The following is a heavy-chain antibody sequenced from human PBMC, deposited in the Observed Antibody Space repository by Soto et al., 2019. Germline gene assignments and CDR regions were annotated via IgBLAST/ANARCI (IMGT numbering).Heavy chain of an antibody. J-gene: IGHJ4*02. V-gene: IGHV3-72*01. CDR2: SKNKGNRFTT. D-gene: IGHD6-19*01. Sequence: PGGSLRLACAASGFTFNDHYMDWVRQAPGQGLEWIGRSKNKGNRFTTEYAASVEGRFTVSRDDFASSFYLQMSGLRTEDTAVYYCASPQRRTGGWSYYWGQGTLVTVSS. CDR1: GFTFNDHY. CDR3: ASPQRRTGGWSYY.